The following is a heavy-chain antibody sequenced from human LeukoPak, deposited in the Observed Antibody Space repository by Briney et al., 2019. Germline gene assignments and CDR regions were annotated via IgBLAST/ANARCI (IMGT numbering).Heavy chain of an antibody. Sequence: SETLSLTCTGSGGSISSYHWSWIRQPPGKGLEWNGYIYYSGSTNYNPSLKSRVTISVDTSKNQFSLKLSSVTAADTAVYYCARVAATFDYWGQGTLVTVSS. CDR1: GGSISSYH. J-gene: IGHJ4*02. CDR2: IYYSGST. D-gene: IGHD2-15*01. V-gene: IGHV4-59*01. CDR3: ARVAATFDY.